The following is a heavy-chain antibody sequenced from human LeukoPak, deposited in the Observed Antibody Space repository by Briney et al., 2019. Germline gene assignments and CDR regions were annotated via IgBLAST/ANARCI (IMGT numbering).Heavy chain of an antibody. V-gene: IGHV3-7*01. CDR3: ARDVPYSGRGAYDI. CDR1: GVTFGNFW. CDR2: IKEEGSQK. J-gene: IGHJ3*02. Sequence: GGSRRLSSTSSGVTFGNFWMNGVRQAPGKGREFVAKIKEEGSQKDYADSVEGRFTISRDNAKNSVFLQLNSRRAEDTAVYYCARDVPYSGRGAYDIWGQGTMVTVSS. D-gene: IGHD1-26*01.